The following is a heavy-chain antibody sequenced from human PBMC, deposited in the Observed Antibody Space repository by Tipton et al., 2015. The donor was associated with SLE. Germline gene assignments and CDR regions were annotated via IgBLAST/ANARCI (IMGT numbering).Heavy chain of an antibody. V-gene: IGHV4-39*07. Sequence: LRLSCAASGFTFSSYSMNWVRQAPGKGLEWVGSIYYSGSTYYNPSLKSRVTISVDTSKNQFSLKLSSVTAADTAVYYCARGRDYSFDYWGQGTLVTVSS. CDR2: IYYSGST. CDR1: GFTFSSYS. CDR3: ARGRDYSFDY. J-gene: IGHJ4*02. D-gene: IGHD4-11*01.